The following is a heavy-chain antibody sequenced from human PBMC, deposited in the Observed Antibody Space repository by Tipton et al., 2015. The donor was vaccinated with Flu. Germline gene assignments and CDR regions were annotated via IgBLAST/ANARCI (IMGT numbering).Heavy chain of an antibody. CDR2: TNHSGGT. CDR3: ARGSWEVRFDP. CDR1: DGSFLNYV. Sequence: TLSLTCAVNDGSFLNYVWTWIRQSPGKGLEWIGETNHSGGTKYNPSLKNRVTISVDTSKNQFSLSLTSVTAADTAMYYCARGSWEVRFDPWGQGTLVTVSS. V-gene: IGHV4-34*01. J-gene: IGHJ5*02. D-gene: IGHD1-26*01.